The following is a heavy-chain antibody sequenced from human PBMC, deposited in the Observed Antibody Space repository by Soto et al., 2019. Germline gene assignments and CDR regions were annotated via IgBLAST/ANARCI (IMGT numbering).Heavy chain of an antibody. CDR1: GGTFSSYA. Sequence: QVQLVQSGAEVKKPGSSVKVSCKASGGTFSSYAISWVRQAPGQGLEWMGGIIPIFGTANYAQKFQGRVTITADESTSTAYMELSSLRSEDTAVYYCARVFKRNSSGWYDPLDYWGQGTLVTVSS. CDR3: ARVFKRNSSGWYDPLDY. CDR2: IIPIFGTA. J-gene: IGHJ4*02. D-gene: IGHD6-19*01. V-gene: IGHV1-69*12.